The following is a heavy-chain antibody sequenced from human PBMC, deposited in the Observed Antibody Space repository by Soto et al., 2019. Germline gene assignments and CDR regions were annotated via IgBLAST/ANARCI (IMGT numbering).Heavy chain of an antibody. Sequence: QVQLVQSGAEVKKPGASVKVSCKASGYTFTSYGISWVRQAPGQGLEWMGWISAYNGNTNYAQKLQGRFTMTTDTSTSTAYMELRSLRSDDTAVYYCAREGYHDSSGYQYGMDVWGQGTTVTVSS. CDR3: AREGYHDSSGYQYGMDV. CDR1: GYTFTSYG. CDR2: ISAYNGNT. V-gene: IGHV1-18*01. J-gene: IGHJ6*02. D-gene: IGHD3-22*01.